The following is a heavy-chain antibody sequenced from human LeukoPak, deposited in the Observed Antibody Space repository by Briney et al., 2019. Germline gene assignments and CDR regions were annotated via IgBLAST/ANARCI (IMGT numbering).Heavy chain of an antibody. CDR3: AREGFYDSGGYLAPDDAFDI. V-gene: IGHV4-39*07. CDR2: IYYSGST. Sequence: PSETLSLTCTVSGGSISSSSYYWGWIRQPPGKGLEWIGSIYYSGSTYYNPSLKSRVTISVDTSKNQFSLKLSSVTAADTAVYYCAREGFYDSGGYLAPDDAFDIWGQGTMVTVSS. CDR1: GGSISSSSYY. D-gene: IGHD3-22*01. J-gene: IGHJ3*02.